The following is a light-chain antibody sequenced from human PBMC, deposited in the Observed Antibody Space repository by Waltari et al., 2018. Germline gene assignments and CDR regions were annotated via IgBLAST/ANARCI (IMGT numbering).Light chain of an antibody. V-gene: IGLV2-14*01. J-gene: IGLJ1*01. CDR2: EVS. Sequence: QSALTQPASVSGSPGQSITISCPGTSSDVGGYNYASWYQQPQSKAPKLMIYEVSNRPAGVCNRFSGSKAGNTAYLTSSGLQAEDEADYDCSSYTSSSTLEVIGTGTKVTVL. CDR3: SSYTSSSTLEV. CDR1: SSDVGGYNY.